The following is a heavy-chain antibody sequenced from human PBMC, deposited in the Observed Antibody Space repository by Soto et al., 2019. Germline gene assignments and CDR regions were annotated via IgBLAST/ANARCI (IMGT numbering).Heavy chain of an antibody. Sequence: KTXATLSLTCDVSGGSLSGYSWNGIRQPPGKGLEWIGEINHRGTTVYNPSLKSRLTMSADSSKNQFSLKLKSVTSADTALYYCARRFLDWPNHFYFDYWGQGTLVTVSS. CDR2: INHRGTT. CDR3: ARRFLDWPNHFYFDY. V-gene: IGHV4-34*01. J-gene: IGHJ4*02. D-gene: IGHD3-3*01. CDR1: GGSLSGYS.